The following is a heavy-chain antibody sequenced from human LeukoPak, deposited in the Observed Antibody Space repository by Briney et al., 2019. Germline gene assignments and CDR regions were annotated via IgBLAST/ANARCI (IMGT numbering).Heavy chain of an antibody. CDR3: ASPYNWNYGFDP. D-gene: IGHD1-7*01. J-gene: IGHJ5*02. CDR1: GFTFSNYA. Sequence: GGSLRLSCAASGFTFSNYAFHWVRQTPGKGLEWVALISDDGRTKHYADSVKGRFTISRDNSKEMLYLEMNDLRTEDTALYYCASPYNWNYGFDPWGQGTLVTVSS. V-gene: IGHV3-30*04. CDR2: ISDDGRTK.